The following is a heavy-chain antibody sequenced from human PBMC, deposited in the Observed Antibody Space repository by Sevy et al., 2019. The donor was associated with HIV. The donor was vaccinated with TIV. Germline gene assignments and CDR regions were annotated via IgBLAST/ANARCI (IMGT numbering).Heavy chain of an antibody. CDR1: GFTFSSYA. CDR2: ISYDGSNK. CDR3: ATSPSRIAAADKGDAFDI. J-gene: IGHJ3*02. D-gene: IGHD6-13*01. Sequence: GGSLRLSCAASGFTFSSYAMHWVRQAPGKGLEWVAVISYDGSNKYYADSVKGRFTISRDNSKNTLYLHMNSLRAEDTAVYYCATSPSRIAAADKGDAFDIWGQGTMVTVSS. V-gene: IGHV3-30-3*01.